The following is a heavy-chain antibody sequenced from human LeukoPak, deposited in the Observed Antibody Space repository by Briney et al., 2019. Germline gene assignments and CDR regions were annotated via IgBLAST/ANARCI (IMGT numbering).Heavy chain of an antibody. CDR1: GDSLSSDDYY. CDR2: INYSGNT. CDR3: ARVGGGTIDY. V-gene: IGHV4-30-4*01. J-gene: IGHJ4*02. Sequence: SETLSLTCTVSGDSLSSDDYYWSWIREPPGKGLVWIGYINYSGNTFYNPSLKSRITISLDTSKNQFSLKLSSVTAADTAVYYCARVGGGTIDYWGQGTLVTVSS. D-gene: IGHD4-23*01.